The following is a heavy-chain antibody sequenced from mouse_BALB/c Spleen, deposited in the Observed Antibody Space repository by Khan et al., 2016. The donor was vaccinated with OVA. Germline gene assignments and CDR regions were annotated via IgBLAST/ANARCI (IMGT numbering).Heavy chain of an antibody. Sequence: VQLQESGAELARPRASVKLSCKASGYNFTDYYINWVKQRTGQGLEWIGEIYPGSGNTYYNEKFKGKATLTADKSSSTAYMQLSSLTSEDSAVYFGAREWGAWFPYWGQGTLVTVSA. CDR3: AREWGAWFPY. CDR1: GYNFTDYY. V-gene: IGHV1-77*01. J-gene: IGHJ3*01. CDR2: IYPGSGNT.